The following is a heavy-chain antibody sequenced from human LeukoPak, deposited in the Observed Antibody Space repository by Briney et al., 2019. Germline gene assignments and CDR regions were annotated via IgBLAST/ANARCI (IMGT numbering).Heavy chain of an antibody. Sequence: GGSLRLSCAASGFTFSAYWMTWVRQAPGKGLARVANIIEGGDVKYYADPVKGRFIISRDNTKNSLYLQMTSLRADDTAVYYCARVGKNGWDFDHWGQGTLVTVSS. D-gene: IGHD6-19*01. V-gene: IGHV3-7*01. J-gene: IGHJ4*02. CDR2: IIEGGDVK. CDR1: GFTFSAYW. CDR3: ARVGKNGWDFDH.